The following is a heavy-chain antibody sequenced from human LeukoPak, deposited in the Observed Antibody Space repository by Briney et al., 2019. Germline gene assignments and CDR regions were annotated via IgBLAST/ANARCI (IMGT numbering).Heavy chain of an antibody. Sequence: GGSLRLSCAASGFTFSSYAMSWVRQAPGKGLEWVSAISDTGGSTYYEDSVKGRFAISRDNSKNTLYLQMNSLRAEDTAVYYCAKSYCSSPSCYYYYYMDVWGKGTTVTVSS. D-gene: IGHD2-2*01. CDR3: AKSYCSSPSCYYYYYMDV. CDR2: ISDTGGST. J-gene: IGHJ6*03. V-gene: IGHV3-23*01. CDR1: GFTFSSYA.